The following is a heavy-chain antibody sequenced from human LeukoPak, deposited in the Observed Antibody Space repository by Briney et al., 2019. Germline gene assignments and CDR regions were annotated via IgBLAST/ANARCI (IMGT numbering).Heavy chain of an antibody. J-gene: IGHJ5*02. Sequence: GGSLRLSCVASGFTFSRFWMTWVRQAPGEGLEWVANINPDGSKKTYVDSVKGRFTISRDNAKNSLYLQMSSLRAEHTAVYYCATAPAAADSSWGQGTLVAVSS. V-gene: IGHV3-7*01. CDR3: ATAPAAADSS. D-gene: IGHD6-13*01. CDR2: INPDGSKK. CDR1: GFTFSRFW.